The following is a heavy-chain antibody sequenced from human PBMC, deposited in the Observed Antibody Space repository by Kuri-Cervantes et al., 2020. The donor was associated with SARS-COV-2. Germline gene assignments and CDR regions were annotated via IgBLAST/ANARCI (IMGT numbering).Heavy chain of an antibody. D-gene: IGHD3-3*01. Sequence: GESLKISCAASGSTFSSYSMNWVRQAPGKGLEWVSYISSSSSTIYYADSVKGRFTISRDNAKNSLYLQMNSLRDEDTAVYYCARSSPRSITIFGVVTPYYGMDVWGQGTTVTVSS. J-gene: IGHJ6*02. V-gene: IGHV3-48*02. CDR3: ARSSPRSITIFGVVTPYYGMDV. CDR2: ISSSSSTI. CDR1: GSTFSSYS.